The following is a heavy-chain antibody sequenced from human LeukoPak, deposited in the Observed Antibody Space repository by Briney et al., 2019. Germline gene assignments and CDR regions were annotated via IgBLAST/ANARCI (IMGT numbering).Heavy chain of an antibody. D-gene: IGHD3-10*01. J-gene: IGHJ5*02. Sequence: GGSLRLYCAASGFTLSTYTMNWDRQAPGKGLELVSSISPTAISTWYADSLKGRFTISRDNARNLLFLEGNGLRAEDTGVFYCVRDFLGESGAGGPWGQGTLVTVSS. CDR3: VRDFLGESGAGGP. CDR1: GFTLSTYT. CDR2: ISPTAIST. V-gene: IGHV3-21*06.